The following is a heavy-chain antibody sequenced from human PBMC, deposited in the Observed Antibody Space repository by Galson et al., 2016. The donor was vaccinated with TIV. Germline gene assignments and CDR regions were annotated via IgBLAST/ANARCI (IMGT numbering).Heavy chain of an antibody. CDR2: ISYYGSDK. D-gene: IGHD4-11*01. V-gene: IGHV3-30-3*01. CDR3: ARGDYPATVTTYYNYGMDV. CDR1: GFAFSTYA. J-gene: IGHJ6*02. Sequence: SLRLSCAASGFAFSTYAMHWVRQAPGKGLEWVALISYYGSDKYYADSVKGRFTISRDNSKNTLYLQMNSLRAEDTAVYYCARGDYPATVTTYYNYGMDVWGQGTTVTVSS.